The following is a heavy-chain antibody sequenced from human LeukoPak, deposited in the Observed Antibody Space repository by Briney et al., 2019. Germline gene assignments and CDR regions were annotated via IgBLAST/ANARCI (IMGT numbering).Heavy chain of an antibody. V-gene: IGHV3-23*01. Sequence: GGSLRLSCAASGFTFSSYAMSWVRQAPGKGLEWVSAISGSGGSTYYADSVKGRFTISRDNSKNTLYLQMNSLRAEDTAVYYCAKSTWPETTDYSDYWGHGPWSPSPQ. J-gene: IGHJ4*01. CDR1: GFTFSSYA. CDR3: AKSTWPETTDYSDY. D-gene: IGHD1-14*01. CDR2: ISGSGGST.